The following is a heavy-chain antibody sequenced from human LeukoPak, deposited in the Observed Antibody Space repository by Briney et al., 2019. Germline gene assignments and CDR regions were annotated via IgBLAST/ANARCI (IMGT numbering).Heavy chain of an antibody. J-gene: IGHJ4*02. CDR1: GSTFSDYH. Sequence: ASVKVSCKASGSTFSDYHINWVRQASGQGPEWMGWINPKSGDASYNQAFQGRVTMTRDTSISTAYMELNRLRSDDTAMYYCARGEYSNGYPYRLDSWGQGTLVSVSS. CDR3: ARGEYSNGYPYRLDS. V-gene: IGHV1-2*02. CDR2: INPKSGDA. D-gene: IGHD3-16*01.